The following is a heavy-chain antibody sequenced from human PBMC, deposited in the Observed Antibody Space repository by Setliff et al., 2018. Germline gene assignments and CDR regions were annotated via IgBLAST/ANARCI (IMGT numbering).Heavy chain of an antibody. J-gene: IGHJ1*01. D-gene: IGHD2-8*01. CDR2: IRAYTSNT. CDR1: GDTFTSSG. Sequence: GASVKVSCKASGDTFTSSGVTWVRQAPGQGLEWMGWIRAYTSNTNYAQKLQGRVTMTTDTSTSTTYMELRSLTSEDTAVYYCSGLVRYCTTSTCQRAAGAEIWGQGTLVTVSS. CDR3: SGLVRYCTTSTCQRAAGAEI. V-gene: IGHV1-18*01.